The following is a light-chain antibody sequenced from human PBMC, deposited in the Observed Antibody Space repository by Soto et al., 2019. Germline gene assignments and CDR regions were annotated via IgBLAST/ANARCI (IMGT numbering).Light chain of an antibody. Sequence: QSVLTQPASVSGSPGQSITISCTGTSSDVGAYNYVSWYQQLPGTAPKLMVYGVTIRPSGVSNRFSGSKSGNTASLTISGLQDEDEADYYCSSYTSTTTLIVFGTGTKVTVL. V-gene: IGLV2-14*01. CDR3: SSYTSTTTLIV. CDR2: GVT. J-gene: IGLJ1*01. CDR1: SSDVGAYNY.